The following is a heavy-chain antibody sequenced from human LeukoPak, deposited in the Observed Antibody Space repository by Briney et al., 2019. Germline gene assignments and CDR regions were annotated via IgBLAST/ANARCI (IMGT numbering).Heavy chain of an antibody. CDR1: GFTLSSYE. D-gene: IGHD1-26*01. V-gene: IGHV3-23*01. CDR3: AKAPGGSYSFDY. Sequence: GGSLRLSCTVSGFTLSSYEMSWVRQAPGKGLEWVSAISGSGGSTYYADSVKGRFTIPRDNSKNTLYLQMNSLRAEDTAVYYCAKAPGGSYSFDYWGQGTLVTVSS. J-gene: IGHJ4*02. CDR2: ISGSGGST.